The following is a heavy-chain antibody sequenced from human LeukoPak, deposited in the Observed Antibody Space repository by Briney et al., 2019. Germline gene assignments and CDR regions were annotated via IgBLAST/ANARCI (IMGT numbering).Heavy chain of an antibody. Sequence: PGGSLRLSCVASGFTLRSYAMSWVRQAPGKGLEWVSAISGSGDSTYYADSVKGRFTISRDNSKNTLSLQMNSLRAEDTAVYYCAKGGIAVAPGGYWGQGTLVTVSS. CDR3: AKGGIAVAPGGY. CDR1: GFTLRSYA. D-gene: IGHD6-19*01. V-gene: IGHV3-23*01. CDR2: ISGSGDST. J-gene: IGHJ4*02.